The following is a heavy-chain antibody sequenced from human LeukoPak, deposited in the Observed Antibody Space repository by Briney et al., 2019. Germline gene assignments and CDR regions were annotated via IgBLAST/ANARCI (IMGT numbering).Heavy chain of an antibody. V-gene: IGHV1-69*13. CDR3: AREGPGGSVDY. Sequence: GASVTVSCTASGGTFSSYAISWVRQAPGQGLEWMGGIIPIFGTANYAQKFQGRVTITADESTSTAYMELSSLRSEDTAVYYCAREGPGGSVDYWGQGTLVTVSS. D-gene: IGHD2-8*02. J-gene: IGHJ4*02. CDR1: GGTFSSYA. CDR2: IIPIFGTA.